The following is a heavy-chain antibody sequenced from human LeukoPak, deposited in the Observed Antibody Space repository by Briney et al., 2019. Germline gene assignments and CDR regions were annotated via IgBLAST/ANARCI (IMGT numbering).Heavy chain of an antibody. V-gene: IGHV3-7*01. J-gene: IGHJ3*02. CDR3: ARAVKQWLVLAFDI. D-gene: IGHD6-19*01. CDR1: GFTFSSYW. Sequence: GGSLRLSCAASGFTFSSYWMSWVRQAPGKGLEWVANIKQDGSEKYYVDSVKGRLTISRDNAKNSLYLQMNSLRAEDTAVYYCARAVKQWLVLAFDIWGQGTMVTVSS. CDR2: IKQDGSEK.